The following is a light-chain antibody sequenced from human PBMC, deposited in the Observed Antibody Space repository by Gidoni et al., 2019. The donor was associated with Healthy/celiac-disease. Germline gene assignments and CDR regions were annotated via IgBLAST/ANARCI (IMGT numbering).Light chain of an antibody. Sequence: AIRMTQSPSSFSASTGDRVTITCRASQGISSYLAWYQQKPGKAPKLLFYAASTLQSVVPSRFSGSASGTYFTLTISCLPSEVFATYYCQQYYSYPFTFGGGTKVEIK. CDR2: AAS. CDR1: QGISSY. CDR3: QQYYSYPFT. V-gene: IGKV1-8*01. J-gene: IGKJ4*01.